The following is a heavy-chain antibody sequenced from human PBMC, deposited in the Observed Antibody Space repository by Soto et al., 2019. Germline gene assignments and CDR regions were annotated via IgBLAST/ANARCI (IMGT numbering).Heavy chain of an antibody. CDR2: IKSKIDGGTT. CDR3: TSQYSSSSYYYYYGMDV. V-gene: IGHV3-15*07. CDR1: GFTFNDAW. D-gene: IGHD6-6*01. J-gene: IGHJ6*02. Sequence: PGGSLRLSCAASGFTFNDAWMNWVRQAPGKGLEWVGRIKSKIDGGTTDYAAPVKGRFTISRDDSKNTLYLQMNSLKTEDTAVYYCTSQYSSSSYYYYYGMDVWGQGTTVTVSS.